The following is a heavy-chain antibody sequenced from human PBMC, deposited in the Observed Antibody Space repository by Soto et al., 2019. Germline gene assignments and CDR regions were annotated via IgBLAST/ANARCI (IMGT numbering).Heavy chain of an antibody. J-gene: IGHJ4*02. V-gene: IGHV4-39*01. Sequence: PSETLSLTCTVSGGSISSSSYYWGWIRQPPGKGLEWIGSIYYSGSTYYNPSLKSRVTISVDTSKNQSSLKLGSVTAADTAVYYCSSPGNYGSGSYLYYLDYWGQGTLVTVSS. CDR1: GGSISSSSYY. CDR3: SSPGNYGSGSYLYYLDY. CDR2: IYYSGST. D-gene: IGHD3-10*01.